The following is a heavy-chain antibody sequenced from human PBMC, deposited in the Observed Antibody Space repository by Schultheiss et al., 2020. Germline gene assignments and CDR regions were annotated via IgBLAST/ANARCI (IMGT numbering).Heavy chain of an antibody. CDR2: IKQDGSEK. CDR3: AKDTLRSGNRGSNRNDY. Sequence: GGSLRLSCAASGFTFTRYWMSWVRQAPGKGLEWVANIKQDGSEKHSVDSMKGRFTISRDNSKNTLYLQMNSLRAEDTAVYYCAKDTLRSGNRGSNRNDYWGQGTLLTVSS. CDR1: GFTFTRYW. D-gene: IGHD5-12*01. J-gene: IGHJ4*02. V-gene: IGHV3-7*03.